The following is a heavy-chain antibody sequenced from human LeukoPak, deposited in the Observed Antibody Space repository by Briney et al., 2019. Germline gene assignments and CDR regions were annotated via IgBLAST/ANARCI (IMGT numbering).Heavy chain of an antibody. J-gene: IGHJ4*02. D-gene: IGHD1-26*01. CDR1: GYTFTSYG. Sequence: ASVKVSCKASGYTFTSYGISWVRQAPGQGLEWMGWISAYNGNTNYAQKLQGRVTMTTDTSTSTAYMELRSLRSDDTAVYYCARGPSYLGGSYPYYFDYWGQGTLVTVSS. CDR3: ARGPSYLGGSYPYYFDY. V-gene: IGHV1-18*01. CDR2: ISAYNGNT.